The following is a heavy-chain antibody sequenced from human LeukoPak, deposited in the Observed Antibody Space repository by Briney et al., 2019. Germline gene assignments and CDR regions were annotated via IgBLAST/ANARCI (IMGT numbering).Heavy chain of an antibody. V-gene: IGHV4-38-2*02. J-gene: IGHJ4*02. Sequence: SETLSLTCTVSGYSISSGYYWGWIRQPPGKGLEWIGSIYHSGSTYYNPSLKSRVTISVDTSKNQFSLKLSSVTAADTAVYYCARKGSGWVDPFDYWGQGTLVTVSS. CDR1: GYSISSGYY. CDR3: ARKGSGWVDPFDY. D-gene: IGHD6-19*01. CDR2: IYHSGST.